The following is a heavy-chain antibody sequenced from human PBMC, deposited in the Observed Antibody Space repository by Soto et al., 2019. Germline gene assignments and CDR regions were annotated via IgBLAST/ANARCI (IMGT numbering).Heavy chain of an antibody. J-gene: IGHJ4*02. CDR3: VEGWNDF. CDR2: IKSRSEGGAR. D-gene: IGHD1-1*01. Sequence: EVKVVESGGNLVKPGGSLRLSCETSGFMFSSAWMSWVRQAPGKGLEWVGRIKSRSEGGARDYAAPVKGRFNISRDDSKIMVYLQMDSLRAEDTAVYYCVEGWNDFWGPGTLVTVSS. V-gene: IGHV3-15*01. CDR1: GFMFSSAW.